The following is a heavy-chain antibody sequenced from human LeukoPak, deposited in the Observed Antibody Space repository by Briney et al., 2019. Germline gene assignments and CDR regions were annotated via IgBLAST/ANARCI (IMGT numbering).Heavy chain of an antibody. Sequence: GGSLRLSCAASGFTFSSYAMSWVRQAPGKGLEWVSAISGSGGNTYYADSVKGRFTISRDNSKNTLYLQMNSLRAEDTAVYYCAKEDEGIWFGEFTTYYGMDVWGKGTTVTVSS. CDR1: GFTFSSYA. CDR2: ISGSGGNT. V-gene: IGHV3-23*01. J-gene: IGHJ6*04. CDR3: AKEDEGIWFGEFTTYYGMDV. D-gene: IGHD3-10*01.